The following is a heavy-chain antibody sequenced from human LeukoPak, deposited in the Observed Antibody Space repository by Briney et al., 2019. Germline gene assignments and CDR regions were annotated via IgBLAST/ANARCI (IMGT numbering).Heavy chain of an antibody. D-gene: IGHD6-13*01. J-gene: IGHJ4*02. CDR1: GFTCSTYS. Sequence: PGGSLRLSCAASGFTCSTYSMNWVRQAPGKGLEWVSSISSNSRYIYYADSMRGRFTISRDNAKNSLYLQMNSLKPEDTAVYYCARVAEAAAFDSWGQGTLVTVSS. CDR3: ARVAEAAAFDS. V-gene: IGHV3-21*06. CDR2: ISSNSRYI.